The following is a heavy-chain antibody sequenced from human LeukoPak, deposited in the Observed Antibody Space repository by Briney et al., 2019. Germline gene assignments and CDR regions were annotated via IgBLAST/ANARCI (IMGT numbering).Heavy chain of an antibody. CDR3: AKDSSGYY. D-gene: IGHD6-19*01. V-gene: IGHV3-7*04. Sequence: GGSLRLSCAASGFTFRSSWMSWVRQAPGKGLEWVANIKPDASEKYYVDSVKGRFTISRDNANNTLFLQMNTLRAEDTAVYYCAKDSSGYYWGQGTLVTVSS. CDR1: GFTFRSSW. J-gene: IGHJ4*02. CDR2: IKPDASEK.